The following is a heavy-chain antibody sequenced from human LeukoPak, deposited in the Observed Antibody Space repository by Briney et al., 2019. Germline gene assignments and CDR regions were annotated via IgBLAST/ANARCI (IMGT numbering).Heavy chain of an antibody. D-gene: IGHD3-3*01. CDR3: ARGTYYDFWSGPWPFDP. Sequence: GGSLRLSCAASGFTFSSYWMHWVRQAPGKGLVWVSRINSDGSSTSYADSVMGRFAISRDNAKNTLYLQMNSLRAEDTAVYYCARGTYYDFWSGPWPFDPWGQGTLVTVSS. J-gene: IGHJ5*02. V-gene: IGHV3-74*01. CDR1: GFTFSSYW. CDR2: INSDGSST.